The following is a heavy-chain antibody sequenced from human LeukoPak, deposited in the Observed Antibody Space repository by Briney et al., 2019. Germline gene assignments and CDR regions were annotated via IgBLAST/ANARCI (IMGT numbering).Heavy chain of an antibody. V-gene: IGHV1-18*01. D-gene: IGHD1-26*01. CDR2: ISAYNGNT. Sequence: ASVKVSCKASGYTFTSYGISWVRQAPGQGLEWMGWISAYNGNTNYAQKLQGRVTMTTDTSTSTAYMELRSLRSDDTAVYYCARVKWARAYNWFDPWGQGTLVTVSS. CDR1: GYTFTSYG. CDR3: ARVKWARAYNWFDP. J-gene: IGHJ5*02.